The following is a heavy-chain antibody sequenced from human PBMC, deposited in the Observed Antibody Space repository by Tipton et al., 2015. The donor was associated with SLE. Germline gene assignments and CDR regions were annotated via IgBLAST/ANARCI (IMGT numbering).Heavy chain of an antibody. CDR1: GYTFSRYD. V-gene: IGHV1-8*01. D-gene: IGHD3-10*01. J-gene: IGHJ4*02. Sequence: QVQLVQSGAEVKKPGASVKVSCKASGYTFSRYDINWVRQATGQGLEWMGWMNPKSGNTGYAQKFQGRVTMTSNTSISTAYMELGSLRLEDTAMYYCVRGGPGEPTDYWGQGTLVTVSS. CDR3: VRGGPGEPTDY. CDR2: MNPKSGNT.